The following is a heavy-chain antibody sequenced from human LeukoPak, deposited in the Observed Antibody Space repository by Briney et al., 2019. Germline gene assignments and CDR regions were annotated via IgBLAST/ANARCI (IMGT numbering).Heavy chain of an antibody. D-gene: IGHD6-19*01. CDR1: GFTFSTYS. J-gene: IGHJ4*02. CDR2: ISSSSSYI. Sequence: GGSLRLSCAASGFTFSTYSMNWVRQAPGKGLEWVSSISSSSSYIYYADSVKGRFTISRDNAENSLYLQMNSLRAEDTAVYYCARDMIAVAGYDHWGQGTLVTVSS. V-gene: IGHV3-21*01. CDR3: ARDMIAVAGYDH.